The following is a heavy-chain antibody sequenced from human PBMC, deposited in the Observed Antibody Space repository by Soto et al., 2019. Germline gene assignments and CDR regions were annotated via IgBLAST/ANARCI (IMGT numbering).Heavy chain of an antibody. D-gene: IGHD6-13*01. Sequence: EVQLLESGGGSVQPGGSLRLSCAASGFTFSSYAMSWVRQAPGKGLEWVSAISGSGGSTYYADSVKGRFTISRDNSKNTLYLQMNSLRAEDTAVYYCAKDPQQLVRGGGFDPWGQGTLVTVSS. J-gene: IGHJ5*02. CDR1: GFTFSSYA. CDR2: ISGSGGST. CDR3: AKDPQQLVRGGGFDP. V-gene: IGHV3-23*01.